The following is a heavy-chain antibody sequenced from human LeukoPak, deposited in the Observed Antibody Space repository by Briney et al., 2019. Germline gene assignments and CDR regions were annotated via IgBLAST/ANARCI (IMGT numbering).Heavy chain of an antibody. Sequence: GGSLRLSCAASGFTFSSYGMHWVHQAPGKGLEGVAVISYDGSNKYYADSVKGRFTISRDNSKNTLYLQMNSLRAEDTAVYYCAKDGYDSSGYYFDYYYYGMDVWGQGTTVTVSS. CDR3: AKDGYDSSGYYFDYYYYGMDV. CDR2: ISYDGSNK. J-gene: IGHJ6*02. D-gene: IGHD3-22*01. CDR1: GFTFSSYG. V-gene: IGHV3-30*18.